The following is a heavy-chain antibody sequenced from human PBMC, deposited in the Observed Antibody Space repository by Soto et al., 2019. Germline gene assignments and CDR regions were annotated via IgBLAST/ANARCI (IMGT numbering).Heavy chain of an antibody. J-gene: IGHJ6*02. CDR3: AIALVIVVVVAATHYYYSSGMDV. D-gene: IGHD2-15*01. CDR1: GDSVSSNSAA. Sequence: QVQLQQSGPGLVKPSQTLSLTCAISGDSVSSNSAAWNWIRQSPSRGLEWLGRTYYRSKWYNDYAVSVTSRITINPDISEIQFSLQLSSATPEYTAVYYCAIALVIVVVVAATHYYYSSGMDVWGQEPTVTVSS. V-gene: IGHV6-1*01. CDR2: TYYRSKWYN.